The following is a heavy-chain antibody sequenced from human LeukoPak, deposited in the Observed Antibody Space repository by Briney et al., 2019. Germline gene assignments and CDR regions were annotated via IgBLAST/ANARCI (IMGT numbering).Heavy chain of an antibody. CDR2: TRSDGSDK. CDR3: GKNDSASDY. D-gene: IGHD1-26*01. J-gene: IGHJ4*02. CDR1: GFIFSSYG. V-gene: IGHV3-30*02. Sequence: GGSLRLSCVASGFIFSSYGVHWVRQAPGKGLEWVAFTRSDGSDKYYTGSVKGRFTISRDNSKNTLYLQMNSLRAEDTAVYYCGKNDSASDYWGQGTLVTVSS.